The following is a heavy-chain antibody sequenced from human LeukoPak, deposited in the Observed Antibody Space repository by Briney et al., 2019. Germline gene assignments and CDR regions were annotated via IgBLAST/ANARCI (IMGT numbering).Heavy chain of an antibody. J-gene: IGHJ4*02. CDR3: ARGYNYGYSYFDY. CDR2: IHYSGST. V-gene: IGHV4-59*08. Sequence: PSETLSLTCTVSGGSISSYYWSWIRQPPGKGLEWIGYIHYSGSTDYNPSLKSRVTISVDTSKNQLSLKLTSVTAADTAVYYCARGYNYGYSYFDYWGQGTLVTVSS. CDR1: GGSISSYY. D-gene: IGHD5-18*01.